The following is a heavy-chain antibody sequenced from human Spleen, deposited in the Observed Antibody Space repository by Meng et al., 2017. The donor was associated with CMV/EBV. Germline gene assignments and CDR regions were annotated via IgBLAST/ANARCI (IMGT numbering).Heavy chain of an antibody. Sequence: SETLSLTCTVSGGSVSSGSYYWSWIRQPPGKGLDWIGYIYYSGSTNYNPSLKSRVTISVDTSKHQFSLKLSSVTAADTAVYYCASRYSSSWYQGGWFDPWGQGTLVTVSS. CDR3: ASRYSSSWYQGGWFDP. J-gene: IGHJ5*02. D-gene: IGHD6-13*01. CDR1: GGSVSSGSYY. V-gene: IGHV4-61*01. CDR2: IYYSGST.